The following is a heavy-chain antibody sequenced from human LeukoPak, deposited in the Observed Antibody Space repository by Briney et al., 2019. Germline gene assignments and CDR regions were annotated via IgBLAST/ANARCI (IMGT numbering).Heavy chain of an antibody. Sequence: ASVKVSCKASGYTFTGYYMHWVRQAPGQGLEWMGWINPNSGGTNYAQKFQGRVTMTRDTSISTAYMELSRLRSDDTAVYYCARNYDYYDSSGYDDAFDIWGQGTMVTVSS. CDR3: ARNYDYYDSSGYDDAFDI. D-gene: IGHD3-22*01. CDR1: GYTFTGYY. J-gene: IGHJ3*02. CDR2: INPNSGGT. V-gene: IGHV1-2*02.